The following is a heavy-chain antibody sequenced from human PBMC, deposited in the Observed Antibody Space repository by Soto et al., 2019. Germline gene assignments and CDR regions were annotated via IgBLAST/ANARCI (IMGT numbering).Heavy chain of an antibody. CDR3: ASRFDTAMVRGDAFDI. J-gene: IGHJ3*02. Sequence: ASVKVSCKASGGTFSSYAISWVRQAPGQGLEWMGGIIPIFGTANYAQKFQGRVTITADESTSTAYMELSSLRSEDTAVYYCASRFDTAMVRGDAFDIWGQGTMVTVSS. D-gene: IGHD5-18*01. CDR1: GGTFSSYA. V-gene: IGHV1-69*13. CDR2: IIPIFGTA.